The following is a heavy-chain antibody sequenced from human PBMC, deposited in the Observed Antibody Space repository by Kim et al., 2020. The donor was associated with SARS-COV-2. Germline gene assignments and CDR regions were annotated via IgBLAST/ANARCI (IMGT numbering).Heavy chain of an antibody. D-gene: IGHD4-17*01. CDR3: SRHVDFRIFNQYAVDV. J-gene: IGHJ6*02. CDR1: AYGFTTYH. Sequence: ASVTVSCKASAYGFTTYHIHWLRQARGQGLEWMGIINPGSGVTSYAEKFLCRLTVTSDTSTRDVYMELSSLISDDTAGYSCSRHVDFRIFNQYAVDVWGQ. CDR2: INPGSGVT. V-gene: IGHV1-46*01.